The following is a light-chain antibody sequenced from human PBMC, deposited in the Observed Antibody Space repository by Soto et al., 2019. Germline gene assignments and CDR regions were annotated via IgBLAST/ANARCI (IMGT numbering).Light chain of an antibody. J-gene: IGLJ1*01. CDR2: GNI. CDR3: QSYDSTLSARYV. Sequence: QSVLTQPPSVSGAPGQRVTISCTGGSSNIGAGYDVHWYRQRPGTAPKLLIFGNINRPSGVPDRFSGSKSGTSASLAITGLQAEDEGDYYCQSYDSTLSARYVFGTGTKVTVL. V-gene: IGLV1-40*01. CDR1: SSNIGAGYD.